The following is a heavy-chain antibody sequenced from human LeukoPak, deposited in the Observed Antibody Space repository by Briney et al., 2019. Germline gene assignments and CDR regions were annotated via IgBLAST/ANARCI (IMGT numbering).Heavy chain of an antibody. CDR2: IYYSGSI. Sequence: SETLSLTCTVSGGSISSYYWSWIRQPPGKGLEWIGYIYYSGSINYNPSLKSRVTISVDTSKNQFSLKLSSVTAADTAVYYCARGPGGLWSGYRSRASWFDPWGQGTPVTVSS. J-gene: IGHJ5*02. CDR1: GGSISSYY. CDR3: ARGPGGLWSGYRSRASWFDP. V-gene: IGHV4-59*01. D-gene: IGHD3-3*01.